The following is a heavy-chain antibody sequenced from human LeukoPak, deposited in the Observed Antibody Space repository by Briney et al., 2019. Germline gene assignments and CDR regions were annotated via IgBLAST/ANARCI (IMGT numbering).Heavy chain of an antibody. J-gene: IGHJ6*03. D-gene: IGHD6-13*01. CDR1: GFTFSNYW. V-gene: IGHV3-66*02. Sequence: GGSLRLSCAASGFTFSNYWMSWVRQAPGKGLEWVSVIYSGGSTYYADSVKGRFTISRDNSKNTLYLQMNSLRAEDTAVYYCTIAAAGTPYYYYYMDVWGKGTTVTVSS. CDR2: IYSGGST. CDR3: TIAAAGTPYYYYYMDV.